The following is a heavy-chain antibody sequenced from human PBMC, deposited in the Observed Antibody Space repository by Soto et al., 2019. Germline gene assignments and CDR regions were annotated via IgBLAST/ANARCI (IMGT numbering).Heavy chain of an antibody. D-gene: IGHD3-10*01. J-gene: IGHJ4*02. CDR1: GGFTSTNNW. CDR2: AYHNRST. V-gene: IGHV4-4*02. Sequence: QLQLQESGPGLVRPSGTLSLTCAVSGGFTSTNNWWSWVRQPPGKGLEWIGDAYHNRSTEYNPSLKSRVSISVEKSKNQIFQKLTSATAADTAVYYCARSPPSSYYGGSGTFDYWGQGTLVTVSS. CDR3: ARSPPSSYYGGSGTFDY.